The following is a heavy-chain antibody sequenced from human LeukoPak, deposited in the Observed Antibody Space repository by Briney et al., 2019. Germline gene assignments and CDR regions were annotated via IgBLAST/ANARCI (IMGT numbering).Heavy chain of an antibody. Sequence: SETLSLTCTVSGYSISSGYYWGWIRQPPGKGLEWLGSIYHSGSTYYNPSLKSRVTISVDTSKNQFSLRLSSVTVADMAVYYCARVAQGTAMACWGQGTLVTVSS. J-gene: IGHJ4*02. D-gene: IGHD5-18*01. V-gene: IGHV4-38-2*02. CDR3: ARVAQGTAMAC. CDR2: IYHSGST. CDR1: GYSISSGYY.